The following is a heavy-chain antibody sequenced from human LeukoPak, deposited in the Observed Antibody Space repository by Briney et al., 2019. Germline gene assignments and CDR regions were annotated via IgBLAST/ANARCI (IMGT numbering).Heavy chain of an antibody. D-gene: IGHD6-19*01. CDR1: GYTFTGYY. CDR3: ARDGGAGWSAFDY. V-gene: IGHV1-2*06. CDR2: INPNSGGT. J-gene: IGHJ4*02. Sequence: ASVKVPCKASGYTFTGYYMHWVRQAPGQGLEWMGRINPNSGGTNYAQKFQGRVTMTRDTSISTAYMELSRLRSDDTAVYYCARDGGAGWSAFDYWGQGTLVTVSS.